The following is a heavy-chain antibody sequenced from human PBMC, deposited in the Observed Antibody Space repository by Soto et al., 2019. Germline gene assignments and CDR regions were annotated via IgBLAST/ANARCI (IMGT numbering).Heavy chain of an antibody. J-gene: IGHJ4*02. Sequence: QVQLQESGPGLVKPSETLSLTYTVSGGSIGSYYWSWIRQPPGKGLEWIGYIFDTGSTNYNPSLEGRVTISVDTSKNQFPLKLTSVTAADTAVYYCARGPNRFYFDYWGQGALVTVSS. D-gene: IGHD3-3*01. CDR3: ARGPNRFYFDY. CDR2: IFDTGST. V-gene: IGHV4-59*12. CDR1: GGSIGSYY.